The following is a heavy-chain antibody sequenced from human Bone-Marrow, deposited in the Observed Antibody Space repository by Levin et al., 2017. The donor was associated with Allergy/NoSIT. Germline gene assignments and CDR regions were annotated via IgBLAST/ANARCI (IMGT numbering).Heavy chain of an antibody. CDR2: IIPIFNTV. D-gene: IGHD1-26*01. CDR3: ARDAGWEDLTWFAP. J-gene: IGHJ5*02. CDR1: GGTFSSYA. Sequence: PAASVKVSCKASGGTFSSYAISWVRQAPGQGLEWMGGIIPIFNTVNYAHKFQGRVIITADKSTSTAYMELNSLRSEDTAVYYCARDAGWEDLTWFAPWGQGALVTVVS. V-gene: IGHV1-69*06.